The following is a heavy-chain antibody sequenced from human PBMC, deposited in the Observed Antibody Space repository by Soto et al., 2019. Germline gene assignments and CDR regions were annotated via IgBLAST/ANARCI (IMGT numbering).Heavy chain of an antibody. D-gene: IGHD3-3*01. Sequence: SETLCLTCTVSGGSISSVTYYWSLNRQHPVKGLEWIASIYYSGSTYYNPSLKSRVTISIDTSKNQFSLKLSSVTAADTAVYYCASLVLRDYYIDVWGKGTTVTVSS. CDR3: ASLVLRDYYIDV. J-gene: IGHJ6*03. V-gene: IGHV4-31*03. CDR2: IYYSGST. CDR1: GGSISSVTYY.